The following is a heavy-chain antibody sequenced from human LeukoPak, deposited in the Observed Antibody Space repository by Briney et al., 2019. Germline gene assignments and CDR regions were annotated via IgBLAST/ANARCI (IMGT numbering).Heavy chain of an antibody. Sequence: PGGSLRLSCAASGVTFSRHVMHWVRQAPGKGLEWVAFIPSDGSNNYYADSVKGRFTISRDNSKNTLYLQMNSLRVDDTAVYYCAKNRAVGTSAQGHWGQGTLVTVSS. CDR3: AKNRAVGTSAQGH. J-gene: IGHJ4*02. CDR1: GVTFSRHV. CDR2: IPSDGSNN. V-gene: IGHV3-30*02. D-gene: IGHD6-13*01.